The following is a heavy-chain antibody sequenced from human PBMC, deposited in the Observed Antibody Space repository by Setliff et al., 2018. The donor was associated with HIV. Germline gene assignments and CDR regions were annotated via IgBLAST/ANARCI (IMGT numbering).Heavy chain of an antibody. V-gene: IGHV4-34*01. Sequence: SETLSLTCAVYGGSFSGYYWSWIRQPPGKGLEWIGEINHSGSTNYNPSLKSRVTISVDTSKNQFSLKLSSVAAADTAVYYCAIRGSSGWYVGGYFDYGGQGTLVTVS. D-gene: IGHD6-19*01. J-gene: IGHJ4*02. CDR2: INHSGST. CDR3: AIRGSSGWYVGGYFDY. CDR1: GGSFSGYY.